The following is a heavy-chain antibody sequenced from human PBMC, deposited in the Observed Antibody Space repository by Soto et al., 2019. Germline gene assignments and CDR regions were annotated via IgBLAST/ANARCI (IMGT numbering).Heavy chain of an antibody. Sequence: ASVKVSCKASGYTFTGYYMHWVRQAPGQGLEWMGWINPNSGGTNYAQKFQGWVTMTRDTSISTAYMELSRLGSDDTAVYYCARGKVTSVNYYYYYGMDVWGQGTTVTVSS. CDR3: ARGKVTSVNYYYYYGMDV. V-gene: IGHV1-2*04. D-gene: IGHD2-21*02. CDR1: GYTFTGYY. J-gene: IGHJ6*02. CDR2: INPNSGGT.